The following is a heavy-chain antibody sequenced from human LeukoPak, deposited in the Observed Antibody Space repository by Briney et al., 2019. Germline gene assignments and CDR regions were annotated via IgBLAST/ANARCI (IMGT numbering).Heavy chain of an antibody. CDR2: ISSSSNTI. J-gene: IGHJ4*02. V-gene: IGHV3-48*01. D-gene: IGHD1-14*01. CDR1: GFTVSSNS. Sequence: PGGSLRLSCTVSGFTVSSNSMSWVRQAPGKGLEWVSYISSSSNTIYYADSVKGRFTISRDNAKNSLYLQMNSLRAADTAVYYCARGTTMDYWGQGTLVTVSS. CDR3: ARGTTMDY.